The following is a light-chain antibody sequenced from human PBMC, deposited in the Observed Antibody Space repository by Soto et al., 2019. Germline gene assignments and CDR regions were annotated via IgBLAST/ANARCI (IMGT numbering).Light chain of an antibody. Sequence: DVVLTQTPLSSPVTLGQPASISCRSSQSLLHDNGNTYLSWLHQRPGQPPRLLIYHISKRFSGVPDRFSGSGAGTYFTLSISRVEAEDVGVYYCMQVTHFPRTFGQGTKVDIK. V-gene: IGKV2-24*01. CDR3: MQVTHFPRT. CDR2: HIS. CDR1: QSLLHDNGNTY. J-gene: IGKJ1*01.